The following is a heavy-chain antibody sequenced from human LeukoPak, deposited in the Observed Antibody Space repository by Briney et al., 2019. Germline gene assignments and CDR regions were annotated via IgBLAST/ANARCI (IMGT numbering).Heavy chain of an antibody. CDR2: ISGSGGST. CDR1: GFTFSSYA. J-gene: IGHJ3*02. CDR3: AKEVYSYGFNHDAFDI. V-gene: IGHV3-23*01. D-gene: IGHD5-18*01. Sequence: TGGSLRLSCAASGFTFSSYAMSGVRQAPGKGVEWVSDISGSGGSTYYSDSVKGRFTISRVNSKNTLYLQMNSLRAEDTAVYYCAKEVYSYGFNHDAFDIWGQGTMVTVSS.